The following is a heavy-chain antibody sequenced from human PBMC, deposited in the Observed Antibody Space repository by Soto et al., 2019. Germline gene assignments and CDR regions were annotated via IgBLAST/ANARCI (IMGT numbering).Heavy chain of an antibody. Sequence: EVQLVESGGGLVQPGGSLRLSCAASGFAFSRYWMHWVRQAPGKGLVWVARIKSDGSSVNYADSVRGRFTISRDNTNNTMYMQMNNLGAADTAVYFCARDSPPVPHHPYPNYGMDVWGQGTTVTVS. D-gene: IGHD6-19*01. J-gene: IGHJ6*02. V-gene: IGHV3-74*01. CDR2: IKSDGSSV. CDR1: GFAFSRYW. CDR3: ARDSPPVPHHPYPNYGMDV.